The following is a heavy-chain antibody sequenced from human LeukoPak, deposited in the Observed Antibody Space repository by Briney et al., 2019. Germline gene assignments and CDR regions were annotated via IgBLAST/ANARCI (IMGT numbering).Heavy chain of an antibody. J-gene: IGHJ6*02. CDR1: GFTFSSYA. D-gene: IGHD2-15*01. CDR2: ISYDGSNK. V-gene: IGHV3-30-3*01. Sequence: GGSLRLSCAASGFTFSSYAMHWVRQAPGKGLEWVAAISYDGSNKYYADSVKGRFTISRDNSKNTLYLQMNSLRAEDTAVYYCARGTHIVVVVDYGMDVWGQGTTVTVSS. CDR3: ARGTHIVVVVDYGMDV.